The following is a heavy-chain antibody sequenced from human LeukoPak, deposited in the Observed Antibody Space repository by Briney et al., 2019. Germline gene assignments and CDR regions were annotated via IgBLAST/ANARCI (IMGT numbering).Heavy chain of an antibody. CDR3: ARGDWFWKTALDY. V-gene: IGHV4-30-2*01. J-gene: IGHJ4*02. Sequence: PSETLSLTCAVSGGSISSGGYSWNWIRQPPGKGLEWIGYIYHSGSTYYNPSLKSRVTISVDRSKNQFSLKLSSVTAADTAVYYCARGDWFWKTALDYWGQGTLVTVSP. CDR2: IYHSGST. D-gene: IGHD3/OR15-3a*01. CDR1: GGSISSGGYS.